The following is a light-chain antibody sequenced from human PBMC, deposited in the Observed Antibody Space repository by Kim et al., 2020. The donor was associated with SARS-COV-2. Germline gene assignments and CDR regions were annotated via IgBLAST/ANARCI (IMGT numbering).Light chain of an antibody. J-gene: IGKJ1*01. CDR1: QSVSSSY. V-gene: IGKV3-20*01. Sequence: SPGDRAPLSCRASQSVSSSYLAWYQQKPGQAPRLLIYGASSRATGIPDRFSGSGSGTDFTLTISRLEPEDFAVYYCQQYGSSPWTFGQGTKVDIK. CDR2: GAS. CDR3: QQYGSSPWT.